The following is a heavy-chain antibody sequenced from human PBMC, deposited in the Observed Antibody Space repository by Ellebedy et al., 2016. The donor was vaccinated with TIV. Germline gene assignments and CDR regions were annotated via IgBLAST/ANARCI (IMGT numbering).Heavy chain of an antibody. CDR3: ARDWEYYYDSSGYQGNAFDI. J-gene: IGHJ3*02. Sequence: GESLKISCAASGFTFNNYGMHWVRQAPGKGLEWVAIIWYDGSNEHYTDSVKGRFTISRDDAKNSLYLQKKNLIAEDTAVYYCARDWEYYYDSSGYQGNAFDIWGQGTMVTVSS. V-gene: IGHV3-33*01. CDR2: IWYDGSNE. D-gene: IGHD3-22*01. CDR1: GFTFNNYG.